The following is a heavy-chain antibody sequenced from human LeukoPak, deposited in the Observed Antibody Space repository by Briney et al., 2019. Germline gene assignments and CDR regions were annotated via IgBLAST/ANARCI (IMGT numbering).Heavy chain of an antibody. CDR1: GFSFSGHW. J-gene: IGHJ4*02. CDR3: ARGPNSNWSGLDF. D-gene: IGHD6-6*01. Sequence: PGGFLRLSCIASGFSFSGHWMHWARQLPGKGLVWVSCISPTGSTTSYADSVKGRFTVSRDNAKNTLYLQVNNLRAEDTAVYYCARGPNSNWSGLDFWGQGTLLTVSS. CDR2: ISPTGSTT. V-gene: IGHV3-74*01.